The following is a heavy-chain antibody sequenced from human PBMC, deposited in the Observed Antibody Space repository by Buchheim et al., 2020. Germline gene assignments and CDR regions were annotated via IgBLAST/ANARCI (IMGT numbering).Heavy chain of an antibody. J-gene: IGHJ6*03. CDR1: RFTFRNYW. CDR2: INEDGSDK. V-gene: IGHV3-7*01. D-gene: IGHD1-14*01. CDR3: TGAYNKFMDV. Sequence: EVQLVESGGGLVQPGGSLRLSCAASRFTFRNYWMRWVRQAQGKRLEWVATINEDGSDKYYVDSVKGRFIISRDNAENSLYLQMNSLRADDTAVYYCTGAYNKFMDVWGEGTT.